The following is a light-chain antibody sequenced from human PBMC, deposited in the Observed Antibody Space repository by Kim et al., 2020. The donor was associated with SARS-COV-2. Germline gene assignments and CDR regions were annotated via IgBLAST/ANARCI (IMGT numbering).Light chain of an antibody. CDR2: DAS. CDR1: QDIRNY. J-gene: IGKJ5*01. V-gene: IGKV1-33*01. Sequence: ASVGDMVTITCQACQDIRNYLSWYSQNAGQAPKLLIYDASNLETGVPSMFSRSGSGTDFTFTISSLQPEDIATYYCQQYDNLPITFGQGTRLEIK. CDR3: QQYDNLPIT.